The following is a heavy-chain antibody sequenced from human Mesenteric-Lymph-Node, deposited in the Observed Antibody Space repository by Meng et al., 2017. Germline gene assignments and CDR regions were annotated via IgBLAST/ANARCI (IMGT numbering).Heavy chain of an antibody. CDR1: RFTFSSYA. CDR3: AKGPSTWIQLFGT. Sequence: GESLKISCAASRFTFSSYAMSWVRQAPGKGLEWVSAISGSGGSAYYADSVKGRFTISRDNSKNTLYLQMNSLRAEDTAVYYCAKGPSTWIQLFGTWGQGTLVTVSS. CDR2: ISGSGGSA. V-gene: IGHV3-23*01. J-gene: IGHJ5*02. D-gene: IGHD5-18*01.